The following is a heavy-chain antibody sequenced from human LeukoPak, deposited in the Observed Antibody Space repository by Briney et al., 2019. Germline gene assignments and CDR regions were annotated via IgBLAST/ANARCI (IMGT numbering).Heavy chain of an antibody. CDR1: GYTFTSYG. CDR2: INAGNCNT. CDR3: ARGYGGYVVFDY. V-gene: IGHV1-3*03. D-gene: IGHD5-12*01. Sequence: GASVKVSCKASGYTFTSYGISWVRQAPGQGLEWMGWINAGNCNTKYSQEFQGRVTITRDTSASTAYMELSSLRSEDMAVYYCARGYGGYVVFDYWGQGTLVTVSS. J-gene: IGHJ4*02.